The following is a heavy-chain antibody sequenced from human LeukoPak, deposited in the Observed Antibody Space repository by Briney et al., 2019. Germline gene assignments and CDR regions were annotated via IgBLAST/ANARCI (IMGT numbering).Heavy chain of an antibody. D-gene: IGHD6-19*01. J-gene: IGHJ5*02. Sequence: SETLSLTCAVYGGSFSSYYWSWIRQPAGKGLEWIGRIYTSGSTNYNPSLKSRVTMSVDTSKNQFSLKLSSVTAADTAVYYCARSPTIAVAGQNWFDPWGQGTLVTVSS. CDR2: IYTSGST. V-gene: IGHV4-59*10. CDR3: ARSPTIAVAGQNWFDP. CDR1: GGSFSSYY.